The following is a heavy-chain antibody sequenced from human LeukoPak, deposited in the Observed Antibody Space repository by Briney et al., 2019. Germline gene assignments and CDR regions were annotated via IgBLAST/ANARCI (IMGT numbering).Heavy chain of an antibody. CDR2: INTNTGNP. J-gene: IGHJ5*02. CDR1: GYTFTSYA. Sequence: ASVKVSCTASGYTFTSYAMNWVRQAPGQGLEWMGWINTNTGNPTYAQGFTGRFVFSLDTSVSTAYLQISSLRADDTAVYYCARVGGNLWFGELSYWFDPWGQGTLVTVSS. V-gene: IGHV7-4-1*02. CDR3: ARVGGNLWFGELSYWFDP. D-gene: IGHD3-10*01.